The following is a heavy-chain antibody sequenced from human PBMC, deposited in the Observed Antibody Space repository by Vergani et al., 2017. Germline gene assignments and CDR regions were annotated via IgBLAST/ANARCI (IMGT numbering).Heavy chain of an antibody. V-gene: IGHV4-39*07. CDR1: GDSISSSSYY. CDR2: IYYSGST. D-gene: IGHD2-21*02. Sequence: QVQLQESGPGLVKPPGTLSLTCAVSGDSISSSSYYWGWIRQPPGKGLEWIGSIYYSGSTNYNPSLKSRVTISVDTSKNQFSLKLSSVTAADTAVYYCARNPYCGGDCYSDAFDIWGQGTMVTVSS. CDR3: ARNPYCGGDCYSDAFDI. J-gene: IGHJ3*02.